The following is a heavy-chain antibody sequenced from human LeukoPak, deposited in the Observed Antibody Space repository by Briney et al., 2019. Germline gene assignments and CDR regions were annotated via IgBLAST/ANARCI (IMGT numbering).Heavy chain of an antibody. CDR2: IYYSGST. J-gene: IGHJ4*02. Sequence: SETLSLTCTVSGDSISSSNYYWGWIRQPPGKGLEWIGNIYYSGSTYYNPSLKSRVTISVDTSKNQFSLKLSSVTAADTAVYYCARVSTGGRYDYWGQGTLVTVSS. D-gene: IGHD1-14*01. CDR3: ARVSTGGRYDY. V-gene: IGHV4-39*07. CDR1: GDSISSSNYY.